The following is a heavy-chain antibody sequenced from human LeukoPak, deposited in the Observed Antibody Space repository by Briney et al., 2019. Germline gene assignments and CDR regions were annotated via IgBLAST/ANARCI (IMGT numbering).Heavy chain of an antibody. Sequence: PSETLSLTCTVSGGSISSSSYYWGWIRQPPGKGLEWIGSIYYSGSTYYNPSLKSRVTISVDTSKNQFSLKLSSVTAADTAVYYCARHPYGGCGDYGVYYYYMDVWGKGTTVTVSS. CDR3: ARHPYGGCGDYGVYYYYMDV. J-gene: IGHJ6*03. V-gene: IGHV4-39*01. D-gene: IGHD4-17*01. CDR1: GGSISSSSYY. CDR2: IYYSGST.